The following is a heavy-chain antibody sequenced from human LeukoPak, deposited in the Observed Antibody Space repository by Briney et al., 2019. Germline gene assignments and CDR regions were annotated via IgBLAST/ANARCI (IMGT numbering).Heavy chain of an antibody. Sequence: ASVKVSCKASGYTFTSYGISWVRKAPGQGLEWMGWISAYNGNTNYAQKLQGRVTMTTDTSTSTAYMELRSLRSDDTAVYYCARAKLIRRPDILTGYYNSYFDYWGQGTLVTVSS. J-gene: IGHJ4*02. V-gene: IGHV1-18*01. D-gene: IGHD3-9*01. CDR1: GYTFTSYG. CDR3: ARAKLIRRPDILTGYYNSYFDY. CDR2: ISAYNGNT.